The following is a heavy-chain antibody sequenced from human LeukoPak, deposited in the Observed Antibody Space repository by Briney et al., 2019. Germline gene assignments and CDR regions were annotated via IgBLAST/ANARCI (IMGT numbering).Heavy chain of an antibody. CDR2: IKHIGST. CDR3: ARVRYYDSSGYQATPDDAFDI. CDR1: GGSSSGYY. Sequence: SETLSLTCAVYGGSSSGYYWSWIRQTPGKRLEWIGEIKHIGSTNYTPSLKSRVTISVDTSKNQFSLKLSSVTAADTAVYYCARVRYYDSSGYQATPDDAFDIWGQGTMVTVSS. J-gene: IGHJ3*02. V-gene: IGHV4-34*01. D-gene: IGHD3-22*01.